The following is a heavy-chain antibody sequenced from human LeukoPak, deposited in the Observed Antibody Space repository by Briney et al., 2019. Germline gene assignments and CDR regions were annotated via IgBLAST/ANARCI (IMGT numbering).Heavy chain of an antibody. Sequence: GGSLRLSCAASGFTFSSYSMNWVRQAPGKGLEWVSSISSSSSYIYYADSVKGRFTISRDNAKNSLYLQMTSLRVEDTALYYCARDTHLSYGAGFDYWGQGTLVTVTS. CDR1: GFTFSSYS. CDR2: ISSSSSYI. J-gene: IGHJ4*02. D-gene: IGHD3-10*01. CDR3: ARDTHLSYGAGFDY. V-gene: IGHV3-21*01.